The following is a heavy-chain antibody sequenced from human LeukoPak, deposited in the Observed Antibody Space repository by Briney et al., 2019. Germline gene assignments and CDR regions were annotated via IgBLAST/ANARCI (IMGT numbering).Heavy chain of an antibody. CDR1: GFTFSSYS. V-gene: IGHV3-21*01. D-gene: IGHD4-11*01. J-gene: IGHJ4*02. CDR3: ARDGSTVTNYYFDY. CDR2: ISSSSTYI. Sequence: GGSLRLSCAASGFTFSSYSMNWVRQAPGKGLEWVPSISSSSTYIYYADSVKGRFTISRDNAKNSLYLQMNSLRAEDTAVYYCARDGSTVTNYYFDYWGQGTLVTVSS.